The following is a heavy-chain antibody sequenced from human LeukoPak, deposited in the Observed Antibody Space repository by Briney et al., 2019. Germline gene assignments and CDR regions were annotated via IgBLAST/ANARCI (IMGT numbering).Heavy chain of an antibody. V-gene: IGHV3-30*18. D-gene: IGHD3-22*01. Sequence: GGSLRLSCAASGFTFSSYGMHWVRQAPGKGLEWVAVISYDGSNKYYADSVKGRSTISRDNSKNTLYLQMNSLRAEDTAVYYCAKDLDPDSSGYYPDYWGQGTLVTVSS. J-gene: IGHJ4*02. CDR1: GFTFSSYG. CDR3: AKDLDPDSSGYYPDY. CDR2: ISYDGSNK.